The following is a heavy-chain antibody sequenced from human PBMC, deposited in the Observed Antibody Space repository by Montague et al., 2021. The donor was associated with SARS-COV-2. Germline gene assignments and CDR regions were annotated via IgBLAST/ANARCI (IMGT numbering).Heavy chain of an antibody. V-gene: IGHV4-59*13. CDR3: AREPDYGDYFDY. J-gene: IGHJ4*02. CDR2: IYYSGST. CDR1: GGSISSYY. D-gene: IGHD4-17*01. Sequence: SETLSLTCTVSGGSISSYYWSWIRQLPGKGLEWIGYIYYSGSTNYNPSFKSRVAISVDTSKNQFSLKLSSVIAADTAVYYCAREPDYGDYFDYWGQGTLVTVSS.